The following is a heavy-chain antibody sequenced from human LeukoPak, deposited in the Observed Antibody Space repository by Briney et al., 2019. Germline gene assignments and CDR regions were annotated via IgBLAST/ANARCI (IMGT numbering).Heavy chain of an antibody. CDR3: ATEGRSTTPGY. CDR2: ISSGSSYI. D-gene: IGHD6-13*01. CDR1: GFTFSSYD. V-gene: IGHV3-21*01. J-gene: IGHJ4*02. Sequence: GGSLRLSCAASGFTFSSYDMIWVRQAPGMGLVWVSSISSGSSYIHYADSVKGRFTVSRDNAKNSLYLQMNSLRAEDTSVYYCATEGRSTTPGYWGQGTLVIVSS.